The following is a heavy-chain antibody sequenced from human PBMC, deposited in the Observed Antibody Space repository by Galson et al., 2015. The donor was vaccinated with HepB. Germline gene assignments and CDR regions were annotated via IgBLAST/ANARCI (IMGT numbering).Heavy chain of an antibody. CDR3: ARGLVGDDFWSGYYGG. Sequence: SVKVSCKASGYTFTSYDINWVRQATGQGLEWMGWMNPNSGNTGYAQKFQGRVTMTRNTSISTAYMELSSLRSEDTAVYYCARGLVGDDFWSGYYGGWGQGTLVTVSS. V-gene: IGHV1-8*01. D-gene: IGHD3-3*01. CDR1: GYTFTSYD. J-gene: IGHJ4*02. CDR2: MNPNSGNT.